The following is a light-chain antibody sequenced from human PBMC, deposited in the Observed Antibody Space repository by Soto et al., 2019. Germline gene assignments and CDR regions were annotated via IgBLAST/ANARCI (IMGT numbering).Light chain of an antibody. Sequence: QSALTHPASVSGSPGQSITISCTGTSSDIGRYKFVSWFQQHPGKAPKLMIFEGTNRPSGVSNRFSGSKSGNTASLTISGLQAEDEAIYSCSSSTNTNTLVIFGGATKLTVL. J-gene: IGLJ2*01. CDR3: SSSTNTNTLVI. V-gene: IGLV2-14*01. CDR2: EGT. CDR1: SSDIGRYKF.